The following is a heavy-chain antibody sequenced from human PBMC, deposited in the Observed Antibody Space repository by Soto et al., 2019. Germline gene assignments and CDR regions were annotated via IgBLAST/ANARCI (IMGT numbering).Heavy chain of an antibody. V-gene: IGHV4-34*01. CDR2: INHSGSS. CDR3: ARKQLWLKGWFDP. J-gene: IGHJ5*02. Sequence: QVQLQQWGAGLLKPSETLSLTCAVCGGSFSGYYWSWIRQPPGKGLEWIGEINHSGSSNYNPSLKSRVTISVDTSKNQFSLKLSSVTAADTAVYYCARKQLWLKGWFDPWGQGTLVTVSS. D-gene: IGHD5-18*01. CDR1: GGSFSGYY.